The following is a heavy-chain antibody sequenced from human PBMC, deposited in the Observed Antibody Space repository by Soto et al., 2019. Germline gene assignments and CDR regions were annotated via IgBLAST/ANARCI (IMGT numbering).Heavy chain of an antibody. CDR1: GCSISSYY. Sequence: PSETLSLTCTVAGCSISSYYWSWIRQPPGKGLEWIGYIYYSGSTNYNPSLKSRVTISVDTSKNQLSLKLSSVTAADTAVYYCARRYGYYFDYWGQGTLVTVSS. J-gene: IGHJ4*02. CDR3: ARRYGYYFDY. V-gene: IGHV4-59*08. D-gene: IGHD4-17*01. CDR2: IYYSGST.